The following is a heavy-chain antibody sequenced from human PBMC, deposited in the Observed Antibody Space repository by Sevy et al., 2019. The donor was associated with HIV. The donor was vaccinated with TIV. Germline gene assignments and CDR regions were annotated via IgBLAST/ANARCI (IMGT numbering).Heavy chain of an antibody. CDR1: GFTVSSNY. J-gene: IGHJ4*02. CDR3: ARHKREAFFDY. D-gene: IGHD6-25*01. V-gene: IGHV3-53*01. Sequence: GGSLRLSCAASGFTVSSNYMSWVRQAPGKGLEWVSVIYSGGSTYYADSVNGRFTISRDNSKNTLYLQMNSLRAEDTAVYYCARHKREAFFDYWGQGTLVTVSS. CDR2: IYSGGST.